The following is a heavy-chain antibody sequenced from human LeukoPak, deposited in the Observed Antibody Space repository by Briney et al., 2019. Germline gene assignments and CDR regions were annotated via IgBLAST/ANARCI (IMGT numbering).Heavy chain of an antibody. V-gene: IGHV3-15*01. CDR1: GFTFREFA. J-gene: IGHJ4*02. Sequence: PGGSLRLSCTSSGFTFREFAVSWFRQAPGKGLEWVGRIKGKTAAGAPDYVASVKGRFTISRDDSKNTLFLQMNSLKTEDTAVYYCITGDYDFWSGFYSPNHYFDYWGQGTLVTVSS. D-gene: IGHD3-3*01. CDR2: IKGKTAAGAP. CDR3: ITGDYDFWSGFYSPNHYFDY.